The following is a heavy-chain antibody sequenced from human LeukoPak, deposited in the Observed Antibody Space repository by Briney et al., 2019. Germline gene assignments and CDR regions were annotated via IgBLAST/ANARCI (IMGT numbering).Heavy chain of an antibody. Sequence: ASVKVSCKTSRGTFSSYAISWVRQAPGQGLEWMGGIIPIFGTANYAQKFQGRITITADESTTTAYMGLSSLRSEDTAVYYCARYCSSTSCHYYFDYWGQGTLVTVSS. D-gene: IGHD2-2*01. CDR2: IIPIFGTA. CDR3: ARYCSSTSCHYYFDY. V-gene: IGHV1-69*13. CDR1: RGTFSSYA. J-gene: IGHJ4*02.